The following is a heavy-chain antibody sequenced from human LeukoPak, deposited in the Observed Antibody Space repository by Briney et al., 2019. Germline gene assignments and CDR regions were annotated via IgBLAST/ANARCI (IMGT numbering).Heavy chain of an antibody. CDR1: GFAFGSEA. D-gene: IGHD2-2*01. Sequence: GGSLRLSCAVSGFAFGSEAMSWVRQSPARGLEWVASISPGGGTTYYADSVKGRFTISRDNSKNTLYLQMNSLRAEDTAVYYCATDIVVVPAATQLDYWGQGTLVTVSS. CDR2: ISPGGGTT. CDR3: ATDIVVVPAATQLDY. J-gene: IGHJ4*02. V-gene: IGHV3-23*01.